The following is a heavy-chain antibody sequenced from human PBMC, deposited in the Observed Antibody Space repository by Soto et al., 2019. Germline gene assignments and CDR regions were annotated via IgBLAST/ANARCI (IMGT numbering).Heavy chain of an antibody. D-gene: IGHD6-19*01. Sequence: QLQLQESGPGLVKPSETLSLTCTVSGDSISTSSYYWVWIRQPPGKGLEWIGTVNYGGTTYYNPSLKRRVTMSVDTSKNQFSLKLSSVTAADTAVYYCEASHSSGWFRGNYWGQGTLVTVSS. V-gene: IGHV4-39*01. CDR1: GDSISTSSYY. J-gene: IGHJ4*02. CDR2: VNYGGTT. CDR3: EASHSSGWFRGNY.